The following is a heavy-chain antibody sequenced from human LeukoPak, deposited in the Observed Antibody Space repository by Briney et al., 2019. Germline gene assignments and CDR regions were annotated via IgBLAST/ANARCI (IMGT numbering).Heavy chain of an antibody. CDR3: AKDSSGYRSFDY. Sequence: GRSLRLSCAASGFTFSSYGMHWVRQAPGKGLEWVAVIWYDGSNKYYEDSVKGRFTISRDNSKNTLYLQMNSLRAEDTAVYYCAKDSSGYRSFDYWGQGTLVTVSS. V-gene: IGHV3-33*06. D-gene: IGHD3-22*01. CDR1: GFTFSSYG. J-gene: IGHJ4*02. CDR2: IWYDGSNK.